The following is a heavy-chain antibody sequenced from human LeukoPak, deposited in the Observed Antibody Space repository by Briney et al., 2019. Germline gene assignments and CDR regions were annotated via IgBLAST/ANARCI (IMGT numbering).Heavy chain of an antibody. Sequence: GGSLRLSCSASASVFSRLTMNWFRQSPGKGLEWVSSISTSSNYIFYSDSVKGRFNISRDNTKNSLFLDMTTLRDEDTAVYYCAKGYGDLVAFDIWGQGTMVTVSS. J-gene: IGHJ3*02. D-gene: IGHD4-17*01. CDR1: ASVFSRLT. CDR3: AKGYGDLVAFDI. CDR2: ISTSSNYI. V-gene: IGHV3-21*01.